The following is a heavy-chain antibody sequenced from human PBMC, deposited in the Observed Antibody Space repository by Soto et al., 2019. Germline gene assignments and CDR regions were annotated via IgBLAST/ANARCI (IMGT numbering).Heavy chain of an antibody. CDR3: ARSFGDTAFDY. CDR1: GGTFSSYA. J-gene: IGHJ4*02. CDR2: IIPIFGTA. D-gene: IGHD5-18*01. Sequence: VASVKVSCKASGGTFSSYAISWVRQAPGQGLEWMGGIIPIFGTANYAQKFQGRVTITADESTSTAYMELSSLRSEDTAVYYCARSFGDTAFDYWGQGTLVTVSS. V-gene: IGHV1-69*13.